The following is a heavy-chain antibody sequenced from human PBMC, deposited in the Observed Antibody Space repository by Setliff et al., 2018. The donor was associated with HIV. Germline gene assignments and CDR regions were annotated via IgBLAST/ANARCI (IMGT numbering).Heavy chain of an antibody. V-gene: IGHV4-59*01. J-gene: IGHJ3*01. CDR1: GGSMSNYY. CDR2: IQYSDSS. D-gene: IGHD3-22*01. CDR3: ARSGYTSGFYWVFGAFGV. Sequence: LSLTCTVYGGSMSNYYWSWIRQPPGKRLEWIASIQYSDSSHYNHSLQSRVTISVDTSTKQFSLYLSSVNETDTAVYYCARSGYTSGFYWVFGAFGVWGQGKLVTVSS.